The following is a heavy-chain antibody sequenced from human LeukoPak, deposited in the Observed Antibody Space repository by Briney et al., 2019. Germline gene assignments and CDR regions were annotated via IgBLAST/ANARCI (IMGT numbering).Heavy chain of an antibody. D-gene: IGHD4-17*01. Sequence: ASVTVSCKTSGYSFSDNYMHWVRQAPGQGLEWMGWINPNSGDTNYAQKFQGRVTMTRDASISTVYLELSRLRSDDTAVYYFAREIYGDSSFDYWGQGTLATVSS. CDR3: AREIYGDSSFDY. V-gene: IGHV1-2*02. CDR2: INPNSGDT. CDR1: GYSFSDNY. J-gene: IGHJ4*02.